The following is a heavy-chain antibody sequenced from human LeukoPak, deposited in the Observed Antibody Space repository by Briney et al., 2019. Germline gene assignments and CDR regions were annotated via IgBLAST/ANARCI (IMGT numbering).Heavy chain of an antibody. Sequence: GASVKVSCKASGYTFTGYYMHWVRQAPGQGLEWMGWINPNSGGTNYAQKFQGRVTMTRDTSISTAYMELSRLRSDDTAVYYCARGAVYMRELLGYWGQGTLVTVSS. V-gene: IGHV1-2*02. CDR3: ARGAVYMRELLGY. J-gene: IGHJ4*02. D-gene: IGHD1-26*01. CDR2: INPNSGGT. CDR1: GYTFTGYY.